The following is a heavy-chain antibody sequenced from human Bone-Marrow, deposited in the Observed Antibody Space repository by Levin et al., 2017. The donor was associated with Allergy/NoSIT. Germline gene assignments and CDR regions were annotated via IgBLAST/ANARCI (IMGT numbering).Heavy chain of an antibody. V-gene: IGHV4-30-4*01. Sequence: PSETLSLTCTVSGDSITSGDYYWNWIRQSPTTGLEWLGYVHDNGTTHYNPSLKSRLTISLDTPNNQFFLRLGSVTAADTAVYYCARGPATFTTLVILVVNNVYGMDVWGHGTTVTVSS. CDR1: GDSITSGDYY. CDR2: VHDNGTT. J-gene: IGHJ6*02. D-gene: IGHD3-22*01. CDR3: ARGPATFTTLVILVVNNVYGMDV.